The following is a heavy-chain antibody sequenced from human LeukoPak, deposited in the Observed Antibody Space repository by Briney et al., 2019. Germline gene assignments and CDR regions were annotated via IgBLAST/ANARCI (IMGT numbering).Heavy chain of an antibody. V-gene: IGHV3-72*01. Sequence: PGGSLRLSCAASGFTFSDHYMDWVRQAPGKGLEWVGRTRNKANSYTTEYAASVKGRFTISRDDSKNSLYLQMNSLKTEDTAVYYCARDRGGSGYNDAFDIWGQGTMVTVSS. D-gene: IGHD3-22*01. CDR2: TRNKANSYTT. CDR3: ARDRGGSGYNDAFDI. CDR1: GFTFSDHY. J-gene: IGHJ3*02.